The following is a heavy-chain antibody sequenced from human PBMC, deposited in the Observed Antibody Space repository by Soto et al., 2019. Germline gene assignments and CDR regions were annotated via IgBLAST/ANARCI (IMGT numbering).Heavy chain of an antibody. CDR1: GFTFSSYG. V-gene: IGHV3-30*18. Sequence: GGSLRLSCAASGFTFSSYGMHWVRQAPGKGLEWVAVISYDGSNKYYADSVKGRFTISRDNSKNALYLQMNSLRAEDTAVYYCAKDPHDYGDYSLGYWGQGTLVTVSS. CDR3: AKDPHDYGDYSLGY. D-gene: IGHD4-17*01. CDR2: ISYDGSNK. J-gene: IGHJ4*02.